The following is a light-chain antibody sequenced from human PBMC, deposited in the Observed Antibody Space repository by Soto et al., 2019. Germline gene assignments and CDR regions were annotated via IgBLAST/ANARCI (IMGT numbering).Light chain of an antibody. CDR1: QSVSSY. CDR3: QHSSNWPST. V-gene: IGKV3-11*01. J-gene: IGKJ4*01. Sequence: EIVLTQSPATRSLSPGERAALSCRASQSVSSYLAWYQQKPGQAPRLLIYDASKRATGIPARFSGSGSGTDFTLTISRLEPEDFAVYFCQHSSNWPSTFGGGTKVEI. CDR2: DAS.